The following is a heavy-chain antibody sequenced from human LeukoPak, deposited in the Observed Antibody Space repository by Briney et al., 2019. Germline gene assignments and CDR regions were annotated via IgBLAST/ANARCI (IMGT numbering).Heavy chain of an antibody. J-gene: IGHJ4*02. CDR2: ISSSSSNI. V-gene: IGHV3-21*01. Sequence: GSLRLSCAASGFTFSSYSMNWVRQAPGKGLEWVSSISSSSSNIYYADSVKGRFTISRDNAKNSLYLQMNSLRVEGTAVYYCARCTTGRTFGSLREIKRSREIDYWGQGTLVTVSS. D-gene: IGHD1-1*01. CDR1: GFTFSSYS. CDR3: ARCTTGRTFGSLREIKRSREIDY.